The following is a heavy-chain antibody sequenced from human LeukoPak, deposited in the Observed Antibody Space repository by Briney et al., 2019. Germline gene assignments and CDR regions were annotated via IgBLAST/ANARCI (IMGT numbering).Heavy chain of an antibody. CDR1: VYTFTTYY. CDR2: VNPGTGST. D-gene: IGHD4-17*01. V-gene: IGHV1-46*01. Sequence: ASVKVSCRKCVYTFTTYYMHWVRQAPGQGLEWMGIVNPGTGSTSYAQKFQGRVTMTRDTSTSTVYMELSSLRSEHTAMYYCARRADGAEGYSDSWGQGTLVTVSA. CDR3: ARRADGAEGYSDS. J-gene: IGHJ4*02.